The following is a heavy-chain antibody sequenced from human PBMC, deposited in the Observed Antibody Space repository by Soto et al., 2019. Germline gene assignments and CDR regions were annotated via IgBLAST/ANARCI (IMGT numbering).Heavy chain of an antibody. J-gene: IGHJ4*02. CDR2: ISYSGSS. CDR3: ARGTSWQLPFDY. D-gene: IGHD6-13*01. V-gene: IGHV4-59*01. Sequence: SETLSLTCTVSSDSISSYYWSWIRQPPGKRLEWIGYISYSGSSDYNPSLKSRVTISGDTSKNQFSLKVSSVTAADTAVYYCARGTSWQLPFDYWGQGTLVTVSS. CDR1: SDSISSYY.